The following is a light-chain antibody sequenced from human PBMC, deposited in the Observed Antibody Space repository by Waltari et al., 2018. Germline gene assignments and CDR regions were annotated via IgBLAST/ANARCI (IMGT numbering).Light chain of an antibody. CDR1: QSVSSY. CDR2: DAS. CDR3: QQRSNWPPLT. Sequence: EIVLTQSPATLSLSPGERATLSCRASQSVSSYLAWYQQKPGQAPRLLIYDASNRATGIPARFSGSGSGTDFTFTISSLEPEDFAVYYCQQRSNWPPLTFGGWTKVEIK. V-gene: IGKV3-11*01. J-gene: IGKJ4*01.